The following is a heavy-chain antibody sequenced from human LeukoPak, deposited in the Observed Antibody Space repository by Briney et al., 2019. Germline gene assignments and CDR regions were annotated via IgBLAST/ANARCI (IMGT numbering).Heavy chain of an antibody. V-gene: IGHV3-48*04. Sequence: GGSLRLSCAASGFTFSSYIMNWVRQAPGKGLEWVSYISSSSSTIYYADSVKGRFTISRDNAKNSLYLQMNNLRAEDTAVYYCAREDTTTDLAYWGQGTLVTVSS. CDR1: GFTFSSYI. CDR2: ISSSSSTI. J-gene: IGHJ4*02. D-gene: IGHD4-11*01. CDR3: AREDTTTDLAY.